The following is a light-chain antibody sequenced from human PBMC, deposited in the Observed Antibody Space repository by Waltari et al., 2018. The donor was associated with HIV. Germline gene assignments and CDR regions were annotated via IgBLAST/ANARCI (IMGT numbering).Light chain of an antibody. J-gene: IGLJ3*02. CDR3: CSYAGNYPVL. CDR1: SSDVGGYNY. Sequence: QSALTQPRSVSGSPGQSVTISCTGTSSDVGGYNYVSWYQQNPGKAPKFIIYDVTRRPSGVPDRFSGAKSGHTASLTISGLQAEDEADYYCCSYAGNYPVLFGGGTKLTVL. V-gene: IGLV2-11*01. CDR2: DVT.